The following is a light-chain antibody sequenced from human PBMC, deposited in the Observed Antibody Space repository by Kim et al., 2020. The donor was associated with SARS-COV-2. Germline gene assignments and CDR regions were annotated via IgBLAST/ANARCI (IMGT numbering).Light chain of an antibody. CDR3: QSYDSSLSGSVV. V-gene: IGLV1-40*01. J-gene: IGLJ2*01. Sequence: VTISCTGSSSHIGAGYGVHWYQRLPGTAPKLLIYGNSNRPSGVPDRFSGSKSGTSASLAITGLQAEDGADYYCQSYDSSLSGSVVFGGGTQLTVL. CDR2: GNS. CDR1: SSHIGAGYG.